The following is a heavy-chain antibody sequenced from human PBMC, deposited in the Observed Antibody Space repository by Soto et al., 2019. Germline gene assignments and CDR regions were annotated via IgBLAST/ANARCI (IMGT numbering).Heavy chain of an antibody. V-gene: IGHV4-59*01. D-gene: IGHD3-16*01. CDR1: GGSISSYY. Sequence: SETLSLTCTVSGGSISSYYCSWIRKPPGKGLEWIGYIYYSGSTNYNPSLKSRVTISVDTSKNQFSLKLSSVTAADTAVYYCASELRRKEMDTYFDSWGQGTLVTVSS. J-gene: IGHJ4*02. CDR2: IYYSGST. CDR3: ASELRRKEMDTYFDS.